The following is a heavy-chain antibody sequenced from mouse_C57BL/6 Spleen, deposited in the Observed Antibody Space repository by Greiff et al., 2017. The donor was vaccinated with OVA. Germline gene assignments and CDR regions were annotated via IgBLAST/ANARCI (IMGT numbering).Heavy chain of an antibody. D-gene: IGHD2-5*01. CDR2: IYPSDSET. V-gene: IGHV1-61*01. CDR1: GYTFTSYW. CDR3: ARALYSNFSWFAY. Sequence: VQLQQPGAELVRPGSSVKLSCKASGYTFTSYWMDWVKQRPGQGLEWIGNIYPSDSETHYNQKFKDKATLTVDKSSSTAYMQLSSLTSEDSAVYYCARALYSNFSWFAYWGQGTLVTVSA. J-gene: IGHJ3*01.